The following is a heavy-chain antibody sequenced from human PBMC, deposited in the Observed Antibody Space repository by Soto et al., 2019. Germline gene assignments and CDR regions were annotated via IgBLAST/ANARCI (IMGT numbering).Heavy chain of an antibody. CDR3: AKDAVSGDGVWLLDS. Sequence: EVQLLESGGGLVQPGGSLRLSCAASGFTFSNYAMSCARQAPGKGLEWVSGLLRSGSTTYYADSVKGRFTISSDKSANSLYLQMDSLRAEDTAVYYCAKDAVSGDGVWLLDSWGQGTVVTVSS. D-gene: IGHD4-17*01. V-gene: IGHV3-23*01. CDR2: LLRSGSTT. CDR1: GFTFSNYA. J-gene: IGHJ5*02.